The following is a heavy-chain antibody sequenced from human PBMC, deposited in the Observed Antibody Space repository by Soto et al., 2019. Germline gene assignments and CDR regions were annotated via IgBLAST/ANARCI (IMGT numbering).Heavy chain of an antibody. D-gene: IGHD6-13*01. J-gene: IGHJ2*01. CDR1: GGTFSSYA. CDR2: IIPIFGTA. CDR3: ARAAAVPPYWYFDL. Sequence: ASVKVSCKASGGTFSSYAISWVRQAPGQGLEWMGGIIPIFGTANYAQKFQGRVTITADESTSTAYMELSSLRSEDTAVYYCARAAAVPPYWYFDLWGRGTLVTVSS. V-gene: IGHV1-69*13.